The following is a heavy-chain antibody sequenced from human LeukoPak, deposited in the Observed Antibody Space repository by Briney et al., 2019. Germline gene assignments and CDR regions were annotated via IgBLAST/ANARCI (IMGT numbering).Heavy chain of an antibody. D-gene: IGHD3-3*01. CDR1: GFTFSSYA. CDR2: ISGSGGST. Sequence: QAGGSLRLSCAASGFTFSSYAMSWVRQAPGKGLEWVSAISGSGGSTYYADSVKGRFTISRDNSKNTLYLQMNSLRAEDTAVYYCAKDLTYYDFWSGYLLDYWGQGTLVTVSS. J-gene: IGHJ4*02. CDR3: AKDLTYYDFWSGYLLDY. V-gene: IGHV3-23*01.